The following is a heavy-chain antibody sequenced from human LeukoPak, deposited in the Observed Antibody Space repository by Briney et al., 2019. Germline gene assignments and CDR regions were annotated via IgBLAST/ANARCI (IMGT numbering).Heavy chain of an antibody. V-gene: IGHV4-59*01. CDR1: GGSISSYY. CDR3: ARGGYDFWSGYYTSSYWYFDL. CDR2: IYYSGST. D-gene: IGHD3-3*01. J-gene: IGHJ2*01. Sequence: SETLSLTCTVSGGSISSYYWSWIRQPPGKGLEWIGYIYYSGSTNYNPSLKSRVTISVDTSKNQFSLKLSSVTAADTAVYYCARGGYDFWSGYYTSSYWYFDLWGRGTLVTVSS.